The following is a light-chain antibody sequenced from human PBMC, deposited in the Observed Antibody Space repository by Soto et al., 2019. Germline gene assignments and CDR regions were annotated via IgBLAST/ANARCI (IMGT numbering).Light chain of an antibody. J-gene: IGLJ2*01. V-gene: IGLV2-14*01. Sequence: QSALTQPASVSGSPGQSITISCTGTSSDVGDNYVSWYQQHPGKAPKLMIYDVSSRPSGVSNRFSASKSGNTASLTISGLQAADESDYYCSSYTSSSTLVVFGGGTKVTVL. CDR1: SSDVGDNY. CDR3: SSYTSSSTLVV. CDR2: DVS.